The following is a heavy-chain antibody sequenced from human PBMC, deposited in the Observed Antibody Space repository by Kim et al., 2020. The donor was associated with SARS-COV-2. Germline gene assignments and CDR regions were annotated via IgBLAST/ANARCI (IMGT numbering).Heavy chain of an antibody. V-gene: IGHV3-11*04. CDR3: AGDRPGSWFDP. J-gene: IGHJ5*02. CDR2: I. Sequence: IYYADSGKGRFTITKDNTKNTLYWQMNSLRAEDTAVYYCAGDRPGSWFDPWGQGTLVTVSS.